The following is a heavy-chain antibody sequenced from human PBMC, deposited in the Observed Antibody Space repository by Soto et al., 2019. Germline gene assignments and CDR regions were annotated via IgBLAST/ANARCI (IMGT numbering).Heavy chain of an antibody. V-gene: IGHV3-74*01. Sequence: GGSLRLSCAASGSTFSSYWMHWVRQAPGKGLVWVSRINSDGSSTRYADSVKGRFTISRDNAKNTLYLQMNSLRGEDTAVYYCAGLYAKFDYWGQGPPVPVSP. CDR2: INSDGSST. J-gene: IGHJ4*02. D-gene: IGHD2-8*01. CDR3: AGLYAKFDY. CDR1: GSTFSSYW.